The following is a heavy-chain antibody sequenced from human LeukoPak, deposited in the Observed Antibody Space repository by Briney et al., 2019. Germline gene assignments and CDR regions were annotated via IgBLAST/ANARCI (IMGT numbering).Heavy chain of an antibody. CDR2: VSTSGST. J-gene: IGHJ3*02. CDR1: GDSIGSYY. V-gene: IGHV4-4*07. Sequence: SGTLSLTCKISGDSIGSYYWSWVRLPAGKGLEWIGRVSTSGSTNYNPSLKSRVTMSVDTSKNQFSLKLNSVTAADTAVYYCARDYAFDIWGQGTMVT. CDR3: ARDYAFDI.